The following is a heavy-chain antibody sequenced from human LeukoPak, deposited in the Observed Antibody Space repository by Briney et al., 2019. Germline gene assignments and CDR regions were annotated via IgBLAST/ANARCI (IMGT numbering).Heavy chain of an antibody. Sequence: GGSLRLSCAASGFTFSSYVMTWVRQAPGKGLEWVSAISGSGSTTEYADSVKGRFTISRDNSKNTLYLQMNSLRAEDTAVYYCAELGITVIGGVWGKGTTVTISS. CDR1: GFTFSSYV. CDR2: ISGSGSTT. V-gene: IGHV3-23*01. J-gene: IGHJ6*04. D-gene: IGHD3-10*02. CDR3: AELGITVIGGV.